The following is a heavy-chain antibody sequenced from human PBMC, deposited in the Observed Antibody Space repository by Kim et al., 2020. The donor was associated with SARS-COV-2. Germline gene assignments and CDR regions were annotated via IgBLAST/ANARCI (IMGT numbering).Heavy chain of an antibody. J-gene: IGHJ4*02. CDR3: TRDLDWLLFDY. CDR2: IKYDGSTT. CDR1: GFTFSNYW. V-gene: IGHV3-74*01. Sequence: GGSLRLSCAASGFTFSNYWMHWVRQAPGKGLVWVSSIKYDGSTTIYADSVKGRFTISRDNAKNTLYLQMNSLRVEDTAVYYCTRDLDWLLFDYWGQGTLVTVSS. D-gene: IGHD3-3*01.